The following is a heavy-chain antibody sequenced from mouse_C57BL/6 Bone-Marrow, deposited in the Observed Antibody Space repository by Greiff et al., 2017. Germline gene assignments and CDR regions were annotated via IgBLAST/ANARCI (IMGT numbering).Heavy chain of an antibody. J-gene: IGHJ3*01. V-gene: IGHV1-69*01. D-gene: IGHD1-1*01. CDR2: IDPSDSYT. CDR3: ARGRIYYYGPFAY. Sequence: QVQLQQPGAELVMPGASVKLSCKASGYTFTSYWMHWVKQRPGQGLEWIGEIDPSDSYTNYNQKFKGKSTLTVDKSSSTAYMQLSSLTSEDSAVYDGARGRIYYYGPFAYWGQGTLVTVSA. CDR1: GYTFTSYW.